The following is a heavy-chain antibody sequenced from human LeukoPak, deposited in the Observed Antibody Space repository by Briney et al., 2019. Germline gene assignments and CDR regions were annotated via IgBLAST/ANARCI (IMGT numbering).Heavy chain of an antibody. V-gene: IGHV3-15*01. CDR1: GFSFSNAW. J-gene: IGHJ4*02. Sequence: GGSLRLSCAASGFSFSNAWMSWVRQAPGKGLEWVGRIKRKTDGGTTEYAAPVKGRFTISRDDSRNTLYLQMNSLKTEDTAVYYCTDSQVVWGQGTLVTVSS. CDR3: TDSQVV. D-gene: IGHD3-22*01. CDR2: IKRKTDGGTT.